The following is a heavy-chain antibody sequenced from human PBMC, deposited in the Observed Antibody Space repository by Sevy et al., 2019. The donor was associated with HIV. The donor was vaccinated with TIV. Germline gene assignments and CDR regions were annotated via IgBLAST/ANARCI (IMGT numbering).Heavy chain of an antibody. Sequence: SETLSLTCAVSGYSISSGYYWGWIRQPPGKGLEWIGSIYHSGSTYYNPSLKSRVTISVDTSKNQFSLKLSSVTAADTAVYYCARGPRDYWGQGTLVTVSS. V-gene: IGHV4-38-2*01. J-gene: IGHJ4*02. CDR2: IYHSGST. CDR1: GYSISSGYY. CDR3: ARGPRDY.